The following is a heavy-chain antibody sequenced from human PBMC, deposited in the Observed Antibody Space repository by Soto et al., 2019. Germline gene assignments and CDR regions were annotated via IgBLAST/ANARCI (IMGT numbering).Heavy chain of an antibody. V-gene: IGHV4-59*08. CDR2: IYYSGST. CDR3: ARASTVTTRGSRNNWFDP. J-gene: IGHJ5*02. Sequence: SETLSLTCTVSGGSISSYYWSWIRQPPGKGLEWIGYIYYSGSTNYNPSLKSRVTTSVDTSKNQSSLKLSSVTAADTAVYYCARASTVTTRGSRNNWFDPWGQGTLVTVSS. CDR1: GGSISSYY. D-gene: IGHD4-17*01.